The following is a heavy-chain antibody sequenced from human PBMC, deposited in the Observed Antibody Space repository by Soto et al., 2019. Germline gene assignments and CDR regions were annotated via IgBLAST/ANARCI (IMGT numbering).Heavy chain of an antibody. Sequence: QVQLQESGPGLVKPSETLSLTCTVSGGSLSPYYWSWVRQSPEKGLEWIGFIWFSGIPTYNPSLKSRVTMSVDMSKNQLSLELSSVTAADTAVYYCARESSGNHNHNWFDPWGQGTLVAVSA. J-gene: IGHJ5*02. CDR3: ARESSGNHNHNWFDP. CDR1: GGSLSPYY. V-gene: IGHV4-59*01. D-gene: IGHD1-20*01. CDR2: IWFSGIP.